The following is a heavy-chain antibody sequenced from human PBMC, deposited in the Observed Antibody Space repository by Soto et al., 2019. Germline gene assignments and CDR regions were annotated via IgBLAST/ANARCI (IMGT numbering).Heavy chain of an antibody. D-gene: IGHD6-13*01. CDR1: GFAFDDYV. CDR2: ITWNGGTI. CDR3: AKGGSAALIAPSGRDNWFDP. V-gene: IGHV3-9*01. J-gene: IGHJ5*02. Sequence: SLRLSCAASGFAFDDYVMHWVRQPPGRGLEWVSGITWNGGTIRYVDSVKGRFTISRDNAENSLYLQMNSLRPEDTAVYYCAKGGSAALIAPSGRDNWFDPWGQGTQVTAPQ.